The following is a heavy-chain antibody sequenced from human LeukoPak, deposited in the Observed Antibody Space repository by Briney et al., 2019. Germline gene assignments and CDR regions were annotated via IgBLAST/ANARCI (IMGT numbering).Heavy chain of an antibody. J-gene: IGHJ4*01. CDR2: IWFDGSST. V-gene: IGHV3-33*01. D-gene: IGHD2-21*02. Sequence: GRSLRLSCAASGFTFSRFGMHWVRQAPGKGLEWEAVIWFDGSSTYYADSVKGRFTISRDNSKDMLYLQMNSLRVEDTGVYFCARDSAPYCGGDCYFDYWGHGTLVTVSS. CDR1: GFTFSRFG. CDR3: ARDSAPYCGGDCYFDY.